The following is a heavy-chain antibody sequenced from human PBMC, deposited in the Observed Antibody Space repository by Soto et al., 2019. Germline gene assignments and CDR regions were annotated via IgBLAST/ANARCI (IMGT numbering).Heavy chain of an antibody. J-gene: IGHJ5*02. CDR1: GDSISSYY. CDR3: ARDQLSSGLYVWFDL. D-gene: IGHD6-25*01. Sequence: PSETLSLTCAVSGDSISSYYCMWIRQPPGKGLESIGYLYYGRSANYNPSLRSRVTISVDTSKNQFSLILSSVTSADTAVYYCARDQLSSGLYVWFDLLGQRTLVTLSS. CDR2: LYYGRSA. V-gene: IGHV4-59*01.